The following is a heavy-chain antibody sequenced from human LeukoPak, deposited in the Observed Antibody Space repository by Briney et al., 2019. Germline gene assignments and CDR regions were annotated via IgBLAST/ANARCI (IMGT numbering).Heavy chain of an antibody. Sequence: GSSVKVSCKPSGGSGITYSIGWVRQAPGKGLEYMGRIIPMIGLTDYAQKFQGRVTISADTSTGTTYMDLNILRSDDTAVYYCATLGEGEKASMSVVGLSGVDSWGQGTLITVSS. CDR2: IIPMIGLT. V-gene: IGHV1-69*02. D-gene: IGHD3-16*01. CDR1: GGSGITYS. J-gene: IGHJ4*02. CDR3: ATLGEGEKASMSVVGLSGVDS.